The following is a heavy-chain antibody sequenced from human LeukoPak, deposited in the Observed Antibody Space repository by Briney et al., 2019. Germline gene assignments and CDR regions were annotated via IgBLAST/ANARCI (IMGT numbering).Heavy chain of an antibody. D-gene: IGHD3-10*01. Sequence: ASETLSLTCTVSGGSISSYYWGWIRQPPGKGLEWIGYIYYSGSTNCNPSLKSRVTISVDTSKNQFSLKLSSVTAADTAVYYCAFSYGSGSYPIDYWGQGTLVTVSS. CDR1: GGSISSYY. CDR2: IYYSGST. V-gene: IGHV4-59*01. CDR3: AFSYGSGSYPIDY. J-gene: IGHJ4*02.